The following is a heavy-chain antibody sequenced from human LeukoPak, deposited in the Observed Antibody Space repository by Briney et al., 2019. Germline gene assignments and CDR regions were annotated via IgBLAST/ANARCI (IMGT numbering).Heavy chain of an antibody. J-gene: IGHJ4*02. CDR1: GFTFSPFG. D-gene: IGHD1-26*01. V-gene: IGHV3-64D*09. CDR3: VKSYSGSYFRLFDF. Sequence: PGGSLRLSCSAFGFTFSPFGMHWVRQAPGEGLEYVSAINGNGDSTYYADSVRGRFTISRDNSRNTLYLQMNSLRAEDTAVYYCVKSYSGSYFRLFDFWGQGTLVTVSS. CDR2: INGNGDST.